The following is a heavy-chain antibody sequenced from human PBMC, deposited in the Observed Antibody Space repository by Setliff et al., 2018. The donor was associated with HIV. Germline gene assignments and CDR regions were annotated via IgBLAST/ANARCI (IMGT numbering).Heavy chain of an antibody. J-gene: IGHJ5*02. CDR2: IHPSGGST. CDR1: GYTFTSYY. Sequence: GASVKVSCKASGYTFTSYYIHWVRQAPGQGLEWMGVIHPSGGSTSYAQSFQDRVTMTRDTSTSTVYVELSSLRSEDTAVYYCARVRYCSGGSCYGGEYWFDPWGQGTRVTVSS. V-gene: IGHV1-46*01. CDR3: ARVRYCSGGSCYGGEYWFDP. D-gene: IGHD2-15*01.